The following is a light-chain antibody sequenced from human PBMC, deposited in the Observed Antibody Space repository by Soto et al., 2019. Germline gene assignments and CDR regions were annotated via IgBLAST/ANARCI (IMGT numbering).Light chain of an antibody. V-gene: IGKV1-5*03. J-gene: IGKJ1*01. CDR2: KAS. Sequence: DIQMTQSASTLSASLGDRVTITWRASQSISTYLAWYQQKKGKAPKLLIYKASSLESGVPSRFSGSGYGTEFTLTISSLQTDDFATYYCQQYNSYRWTFGLGTKVDI. CDR1: QSISTY. CDR3: QQYNSYRWT.